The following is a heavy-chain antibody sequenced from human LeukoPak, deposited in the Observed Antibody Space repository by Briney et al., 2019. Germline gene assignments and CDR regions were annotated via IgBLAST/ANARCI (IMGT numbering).Heavy chain of an antibody. D-gene: IGHD4-11*01. V-gene: IGHV4-61*02. CDR3: ARDLRGNYGILDY. CDR1: GGSISSGSYY. J-gene: IGHJ4*02. Sequence: SQTLYLTCTVSGGSISSGSYYWSWIRQPAGKGLEWIGRIYTSGSTNYNPSLKSRVTISVDTSKNQFSLKLSSVTAADTAVYYCARDLRGNYGILDYWGQGTLVTVSS. CDR2: IYTSGST.